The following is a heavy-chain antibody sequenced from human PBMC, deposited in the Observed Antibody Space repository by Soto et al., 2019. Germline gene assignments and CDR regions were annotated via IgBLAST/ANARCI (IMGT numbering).Heavy chain of an antibody. D-gene: IGHD6-19*01. Sequence: AAVKVSFKAAGYTFTSYGISWVRQAPGQGLEWMGWISAYNGNTNYAQKLQGRVTMTTDTSTSTAYMELMSLRSDDTAVYSCARDRSSSGWYDYWGRATLVTSPQ. CDR1: GYTFTSYG. J-gene: IGHJ4*02. V-gene: IGHV1-18*01. CDR2: ISAYNGNT. CDR3: ARDRSSSGWYDY.